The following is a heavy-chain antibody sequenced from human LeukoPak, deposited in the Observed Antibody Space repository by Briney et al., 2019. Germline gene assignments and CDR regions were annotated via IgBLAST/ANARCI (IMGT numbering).Heavy chain of an antibody. CDR2: IYPGDSDN. Sequence: GESLKISCKGSGYSFTSYWIGWVRQMPGKGLEWMVIIYPGDSDNRYSPSFQGQVTISADKSISTAYLQWSSLKASDTSMYYCARGRFGELLPLDYWGQGTLVTVSS. CDR3: ARGRFGELLPLDY. V-gene: IGHV5-51*01. J-gene: IGHJ4*02. D-gene: IGHD3-10*01. CDR1: GYSFTSYW.